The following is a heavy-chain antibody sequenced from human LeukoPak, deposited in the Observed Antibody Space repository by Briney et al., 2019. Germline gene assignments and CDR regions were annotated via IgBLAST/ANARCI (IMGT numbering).Heavy chain of an antibody. CDR1: GHSISSSSYY. Sequence: SETLSLTCTLSGHSISSSSYYWGWIRQPPGKGLEWIGSLYYSGSTYYNPSLKSRVTISVDTSKNQFSLYLTSVTAADTAVYYCARRLAGTEDYWGQGTLVTVSS. CDR2: LYYSGST. D-gene: IGHD6-13*01. CDR3: ARRLAGTEDY. V-gene: IGHV4-39*01. J-gene: IGHJ4*02.